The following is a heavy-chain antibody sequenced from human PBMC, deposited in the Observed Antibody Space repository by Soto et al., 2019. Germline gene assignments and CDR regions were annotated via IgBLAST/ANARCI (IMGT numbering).Heavy chain of an antibody. CDR1: GGSFSGYY. V-gene: IGHV4-34*01. D-gene: IGHD6-13*01. CDR2: INHSGST. J-gene: IGHJ5*02. Sequence: SETLSLTCAVYGGSFSGYYWSWIRQPPGKGLEWIGEINHSGSTNYNPSLKSRVTISVDTSKNQFSLKLSSVTAADTAVYYCARASITPDSSSWSSDWFDPWGQGTLVTVSS. CDR3: ARASITPDSSSWSSDWFDP.